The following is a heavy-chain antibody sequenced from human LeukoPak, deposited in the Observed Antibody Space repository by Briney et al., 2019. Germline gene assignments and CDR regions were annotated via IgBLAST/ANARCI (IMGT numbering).Heavy chain of an antibody. Sequence: SGPTLVKPTQTLMLTCTFSGFSLSTSGVGVGWIRQPPGKALEWLALIYWNDDKRYSPSLKSRLTITKDTSKNQVVLTMTNMDPVDTATYYCAHMGIYGDYEGYWGQGTLVTVSS. V-gene: IGHV2-5*01. CDR3: AHMGIYGDYEGY. CDR2: IYWNDDK. J-gene: IGHJ4*02. CDR1: GFSLSTSGVG. D-gene: IGHD4-17*01.